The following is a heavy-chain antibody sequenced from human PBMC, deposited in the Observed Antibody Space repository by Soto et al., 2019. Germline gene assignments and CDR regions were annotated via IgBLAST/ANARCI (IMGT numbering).Heavy chain of an antibody. V-gene: IGHV3-15*01. Sequence: GGSLRLSCAASGFTFSNAWMSWVRQAPGKGLEWVGRIKSKTDGGTTDYAAPVKGRFTISRDDSKNTLYLQMNSLKTEDTAVYYCTSVGSSRGLYYYYYMDVWGKGTTVTVSS. CDR2: IKSKTDGGTT. CDR3: TSVGSSRGLYYYYYMDV. J-gene: IGHJ6*03. D-gene: IGHD6-13*01. CDR1: GFTFSNAW.